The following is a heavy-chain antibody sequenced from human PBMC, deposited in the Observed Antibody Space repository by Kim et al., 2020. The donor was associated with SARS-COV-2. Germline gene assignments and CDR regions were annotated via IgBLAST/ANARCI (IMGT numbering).Heavy chain of an antibody. CDR3: AKEDWFDP. CDR1: GFTFSSYA. J-gene: IGHJ5*02. V-gene: IGHV3-23*01. CDR2: ISGSGGT. Sequence: GGSLRLSCAASGFTFSSYAMTWVRQAPGKGLEWVSAISGSGGTYYADSVKGRFTISRDNSKNTLYLQMNSLRAEDTAVYYCAKEDWFDPWGQGTPVTVSS.